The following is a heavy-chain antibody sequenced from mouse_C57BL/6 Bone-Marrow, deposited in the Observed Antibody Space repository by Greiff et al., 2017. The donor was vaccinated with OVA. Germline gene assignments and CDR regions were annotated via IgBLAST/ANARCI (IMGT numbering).Heavy chain of an antibody. V-gene: IGHV14-3*01. Sequence: EVKLMESVAELVRPGASVKLSCTASGFNIKNTYMHWVKQRPEQGLEWIGRIDPANGNTKYAPKFQGKATITADTSSNTAYLQLSSLTSEDTAIYYCAPLLLRYPSYWYFDVWGTGTTVTVSS. CDR2: IDPANGNT. J-gene: IGHJ1*03. CDR1: GFNIKNTY. D-gene: IGHD1-1*01. CDR3: APLLLRYPSYWYFDV.